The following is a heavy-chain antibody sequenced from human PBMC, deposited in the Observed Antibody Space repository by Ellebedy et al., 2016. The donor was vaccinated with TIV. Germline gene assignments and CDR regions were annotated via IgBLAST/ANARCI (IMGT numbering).Heavy chain of an antibody. V-gene: IGHV3-23*01. CDR3: ATFAQGY. J-gene: IGHJ4*02. CDR1: GFTFSSLA. Sequence: GESLKISCAASGFTFSSLAMSWVRQAPGRGLEWVSAISGSGDTTYYADSVKGRFTISRDNSKSTLYLQMNSLRAEDTAVYYCATFAQGYWGQGTLVTVSS. CDR2: ISGSGDTT.